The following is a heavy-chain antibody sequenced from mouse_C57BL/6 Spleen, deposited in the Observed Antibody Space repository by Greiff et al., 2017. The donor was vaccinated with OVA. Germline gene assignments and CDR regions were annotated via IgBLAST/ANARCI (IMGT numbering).Heavy chain of an antibody. CDR2: LWGDGSP. CDR3: AKPGQGYYAMEY. D-gene: IGHD3-3*01. CDR1: GFSLTSYG. Sequence: QVHVKQSGPGLVAPSQSLSITCTVSGFSLTSYGVSWVRQPPGKGLEWLGVLWGDGSPNSPSALLSRLSISKDNSKSQVFLKLNSLQTDDTATYYCAKPGQGYYAMEYWGQGTSVTVSS. V-gene: IGHV2-3*01. J-gene: IGHJ4*01.